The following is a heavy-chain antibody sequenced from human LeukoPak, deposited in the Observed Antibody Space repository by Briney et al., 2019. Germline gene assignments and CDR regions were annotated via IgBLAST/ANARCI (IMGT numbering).Heavy chain of an antibody. V-gene: IGHV1-8*01. CDR2: MNPNSGNT. CDR3: ATSLSRYGPYYGMDV. J-gene: IGHJ6*02. Sequence: ASVKVSCKASGYTFTSYDINWVRQATGQGLEWMGWMNPNSGNTGYAQKFQGRVTMTRNTSISTAYMELSRLRSDDTAVYYCATSLSRYGPYYGMDVWGQGTTVTVSS. CDR1: GYTFTSYD. D-gene: IGHD4-17*01.